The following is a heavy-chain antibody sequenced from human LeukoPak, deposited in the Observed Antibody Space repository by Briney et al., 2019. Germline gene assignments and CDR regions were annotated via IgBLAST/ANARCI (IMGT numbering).Heavy chain of an antibody. Sequence: SQTLSLTCAISGDSVSSNSVFWNWIRQSPSRGLEWLGRTYYRSKWYNDYAVSVESRITINPDTSKNQFSLQLNSVTPEDTAVYYCAREGWERAVYYYYYMDVWGKGTTVTVSS. CDR2: TYYRSKWYN. V-gene: IGHV6-1*01. CDR1: GDSVSSNSVF. J-gene: IGHJ6*03. CDR3: AREGWERAVYYYYYMDV. D-gene: IGHD1-26*01.